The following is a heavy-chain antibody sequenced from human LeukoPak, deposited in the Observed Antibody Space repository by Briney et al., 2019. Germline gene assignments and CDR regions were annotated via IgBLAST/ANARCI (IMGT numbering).Heavy chain of an antibody. V-gene: IGHV3-74*01. CDR2: INIDGSDT. CDR1: GFTFSDYW. D-gene: IGHD7-27*01. CDR3: ARGSSPTNGGFDY. Sequence: GGSLRLSCAASGFTFSDYWMHWVRQAPGKGLAWVSRINIDGSDTTYADSVKGRFTISRDNAKSTLYLQMNRLRVEDTAVYFCARGSSPTNGGFDYWGQGTLVTVSS. J-gene: IGHJ4*02.